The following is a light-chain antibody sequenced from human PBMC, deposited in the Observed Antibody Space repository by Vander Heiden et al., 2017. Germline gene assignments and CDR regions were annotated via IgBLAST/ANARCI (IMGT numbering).Light chain of an antibody. J-gene: IGKJ4*01. V-gene: IGKV4-1*01. CDR1: QSILYHSDNENY. CDR2: WAS. CDR3: QQYYSVPLT. Sequence: DIVMTQSPDSLSVSLGERATIKCKSSQSILYHSDNENYLAWYQQKPGQPPKLLIHWASAREPGVPDRFSGSGSGAGFTLTISNLQAEDVAVYFCQQYYSVPLTFGGGTKVEIK.